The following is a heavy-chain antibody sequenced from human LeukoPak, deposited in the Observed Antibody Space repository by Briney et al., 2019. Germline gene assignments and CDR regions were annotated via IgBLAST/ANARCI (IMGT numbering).Heavy chain of an antibody. CDR2: IGAYNGNT. D-gene: IGHD4-23*01. Sequence: ASVKVSCKASGYTFISYEINWVRQAPGQGLEWMGWIGAYNGNTNYAQKLQGRVTMTTDTSTSTAYMELRSLRSDDTAVYYCASVVPPKGDAFDIWGQGTMVTVSS. J-gene: IGHJ3*02. V-gene: IGHV1-18*01. CDR3: ASVVPPKGDAFDI. CDR1: GYTFISYE.